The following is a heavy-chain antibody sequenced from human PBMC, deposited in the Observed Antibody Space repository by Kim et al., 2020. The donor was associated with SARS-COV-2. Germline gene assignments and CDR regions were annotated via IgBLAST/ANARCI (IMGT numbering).Heavy chain of an antibody. J-gene: IGHJ4*02. CDR3: ASPSRVVPAAIDFDY. Sequence: QKFQGRVTITADKSTSTAYMELSSLRSEDTAVYYCASPSRVVPAAIDFDYWGQGTLVTVSS. V-gene: IGHV1-69*02. D-gene: IGHD2-2*01.